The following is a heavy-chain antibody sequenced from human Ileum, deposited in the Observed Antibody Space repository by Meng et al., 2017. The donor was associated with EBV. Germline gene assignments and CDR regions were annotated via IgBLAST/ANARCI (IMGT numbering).Heavy chain of an antibody. Sequence: QLHLPESGPGPVNPSATLSLTCAVSGASISSNNWWSWVRQPPGKGLEWIGEIYHSGSTNYNPSFKSRVTMSVDKSKNQISLNLSSVTAADTAVYYCASGRDYAWHSWGRGTLVTVSS. CDR2: IYHSGST. J-gene: IGHJ4*02. V-gene: IGHV4-4*02. CDR3: ASGRDYAWHS. D-gene: IGHD4-17*01. CDR1: GASISSNNW.